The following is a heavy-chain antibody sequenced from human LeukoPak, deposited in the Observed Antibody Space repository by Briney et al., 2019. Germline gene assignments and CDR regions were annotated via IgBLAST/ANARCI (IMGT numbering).Heavy chain of an antibody. V-gene: IGHV3-23*01. Sequence: GGSLRLSCAASGFTFSNFATMWVRQAPGTGLQWVSTITGYGATFYADSVRGRFTIFRDTSMNTLFQQMNSLGAEDTAVYYCAKGAAAGKVDWFDPWGQGTLVTVSS. J-gene: IGHJ5*02. CDR3: AKGAAAGKVDWFDP. D-gene: IGHD6-13*01. CDR1: GFTFSNFA. CDR2: ITGYGAT.